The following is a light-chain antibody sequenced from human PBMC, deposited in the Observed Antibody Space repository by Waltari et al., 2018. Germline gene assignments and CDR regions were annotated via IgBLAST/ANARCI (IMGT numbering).Light chain of an antibody. Sequence: QSVLTQPPSASGTPCQRVTIPCSGSGANLGCYTVNWYQPLPGTAPKLPISGSIHRPSGVPDRFSGSWSGTSASLAISGLQSEDEADYYCSAWDDSLNGWVFGGGTKVTAL. CDR3: SAWDDSLNGWV. CDR1: GANLGCYT. J-gene: IGLJ3*02. CDR2: GSI. V-gene: IGLV1-44*01.